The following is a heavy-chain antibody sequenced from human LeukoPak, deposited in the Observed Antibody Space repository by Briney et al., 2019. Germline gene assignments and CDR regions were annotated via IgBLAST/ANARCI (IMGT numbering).Heavy chain of an antibody. V-gene: IGHV3-30*04. CDR1: GFTFSSYA. CDR2: TSYDGGNK. J-gene: IGHJ1*01. D-gene: IGHD3-22*01. CDR3: AKERSYYDTSGRYYSNTDFQH. Sequence: PGGSLRLSCAASGFTFSSYAMHWVRQAPGKGLEWVAGTSYDGGNKYYTDSVKGRFTISRDNSKNTLYLQVNSLRAEDTAVYYCAKERSYYDTSGRYYSNTDFQHWGQGTLVTVSS.